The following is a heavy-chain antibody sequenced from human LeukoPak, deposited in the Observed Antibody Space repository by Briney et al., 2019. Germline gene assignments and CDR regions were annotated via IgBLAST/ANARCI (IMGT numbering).Heavy chain of an antibody. CDR3: ARDFYYYDSSGYPSEGFDY. D-gene: IGHD3-22*01. CDR1: GGSISSYY. CDR2: IYTSGST. J-gene: IGHJ4*02. V-gene: IGHV4-4*07. Sequence: SETLSLTCAVYGGSISSYYWSWIRQPAGKGLEWIGRIYTSGSTNYNPSLKSRVTMSVDTSKNQFSLKLSSVTAADTAVYYCARDFYYYDSSGYPSEGFDYWGQGTLVTVSS.